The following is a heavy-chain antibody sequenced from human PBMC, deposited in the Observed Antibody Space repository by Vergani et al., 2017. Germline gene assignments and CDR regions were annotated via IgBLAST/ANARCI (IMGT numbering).Heavy chain of an antibody. CDR1: GFTFSAYS. D-gene: IGHD4-11*01. Sequence: VQLVESGGGVVQRGGSLRLSCAASGFTFSAYSMNWVRQTPGKGLEWISYIGVSDNSIYYADSVMGRFAISRDNARNLLFLQMNSLSADDSALYFCVRDPDYSTFDSWGQGTLVTVS. V-gene: IGHV3-48*01. CDR2: IGVSDNSI. J-gene: IGHJ4*02. CDR3: VRDPDYSTFDS.